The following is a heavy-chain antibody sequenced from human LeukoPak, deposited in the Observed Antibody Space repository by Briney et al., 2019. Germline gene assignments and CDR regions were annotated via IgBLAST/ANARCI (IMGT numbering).Heavy chain of an antibody. CDR3: ARDLRSYYDSSGYLYYYYYMDV. CDR1: GFTFSDYY. CDR2: ISSSGSTI. J-gene: IGHJ6*03. V-gene: IGHV3-11*04. Sequence: PGGSLRLSCAASGFTFSDYYMSWIRQAPGKGLEWVSYISSSGSTIYYADSVKGRFTISRDNAKNSLYLQMNSLRAEDTAVYYCARDLRSYYDSSGYLYYYYYMDVWGKGTTVTVSS. D-gene: IGHD3-22*01.